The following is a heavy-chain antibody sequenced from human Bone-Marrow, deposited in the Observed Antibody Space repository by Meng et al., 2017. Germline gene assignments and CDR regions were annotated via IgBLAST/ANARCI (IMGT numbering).Heavy chain of an antibody. CDR1: GFTFSSYS. J-gene: IGHJ4*02. CDR2: ISSSSSHI. Sequence: GESLKISCAASGFTFSSYSMNWVRQAPGKGLEWVSSISSSSSHIYYADSVKGRFTISRDNAKNSLYLQMNSLRAEDTAVYYCARDSFDFRKIYYFDYWGQGTLVTVSS. V-gene: IGHV3-21*01. CDR3: ARDSFDFRKIYYFDY. D-gene: IGHD1-14*01.